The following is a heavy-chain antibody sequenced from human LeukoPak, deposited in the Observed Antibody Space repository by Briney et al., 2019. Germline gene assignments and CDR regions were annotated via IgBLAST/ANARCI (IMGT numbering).Heavy chain of an antibody. CDR1: GFTFDTYS. J-gene: IGHJ4*02. CDR3: VRGGYRGFDYEY. CDR2: ITDDSKTM. Sequence: PGGSLRLSCVASGFTFDTYSMNWIRQAPGKGLEWTSYITDDSKTMYYADSVKGRFTTSRDNAKSALYLQMNSPRAEDTAVYYCVRGGYRGFDYEYWGQGTLVTVSS. V-gene: IGHV3-48*04. D-gene: IGHD5-12*01.